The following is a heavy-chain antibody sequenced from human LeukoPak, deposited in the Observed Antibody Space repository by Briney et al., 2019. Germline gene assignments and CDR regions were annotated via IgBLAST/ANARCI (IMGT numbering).Heavy chain of an antibody. J-gene: IGHJ6*03. CDR3: AREREQWLASYMDV. Sequence: ASVKVSCKASGYTFTGYYMHWVRQAPGQGLEWMGWINPNSDGTNYAQKFQGRVTMTRDTSISTAYMELSRLRSDDTAVYYCAREREQWLASYMDVWGKGTTVTVSS. CDR2: INPNSDGT. CDR1: GYTFTGYY. D-gene: IGHD6-19*01. V-gene: IGHV1-2*02.